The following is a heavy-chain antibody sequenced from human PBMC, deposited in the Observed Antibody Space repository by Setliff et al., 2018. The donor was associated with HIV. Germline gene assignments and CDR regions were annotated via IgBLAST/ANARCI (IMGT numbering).Heavy chain of an antibody. D-gene: IGHD6-19*01. CDR1: GGSISGSNYY. J-gene: IGHJ6*03. Sequence: PSETLSLTCTVSGGSISGSNYYWGWIRQPPGKGLEWIGRIYDSGSTYYNPSLKSRVTISVDTSKNQFSLKLSSVTAADTAAYYCARHRDSSGWYGDYYYYMDVWGKGTTVTVSS. V-gene: IGHV4-39*01. CDR3: ARHRDSSGWYGDYYYYMDV. CDR2: IYDSGST.